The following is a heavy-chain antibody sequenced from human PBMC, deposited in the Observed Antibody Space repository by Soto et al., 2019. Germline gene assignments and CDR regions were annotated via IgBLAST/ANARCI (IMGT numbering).Heavy chain of an antibody. Sequence: QVQLVQSGAEVKKPGASVKVSCKASGYTFTGYYMHWVRQAPGQGLEWMGWINPSSGGTNYAQKFQGRVTMTSDTSISTAYMELSSLRSDDTAVYYCARDSWSDAINWFDPWGQGTLVTVSS. CDR2: INPSSGGT. CDR1: GYTFTGYY. J-gene: IGHJ5*02. D-gene: IGHD1-1*01. CDR3: ARDSWSDAINWFDP. V-gene: IGHV1-2*02.